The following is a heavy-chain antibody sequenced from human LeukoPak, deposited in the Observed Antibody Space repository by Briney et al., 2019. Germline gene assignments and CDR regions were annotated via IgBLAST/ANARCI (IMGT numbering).Heavy chain of an antibody. J-gene: IGHJ4*02. CDR3: ARDYYDSSGFFDY. Sequence: GGSLRLSCAASGFTFSSHGMHWVRQAPGKGLEWVAVISYDGSNKYYADSVKGRFTISRDNSKNTLYLQMNSLRAEDTAVYYCARDYYDSSGFFDYWGQGTLVTVSS. CDR1: GFTFSSHG. CDR2: ISYDGSNK. V-gene: IGHV3-30*03. D-gene: IGHD3-22*01.